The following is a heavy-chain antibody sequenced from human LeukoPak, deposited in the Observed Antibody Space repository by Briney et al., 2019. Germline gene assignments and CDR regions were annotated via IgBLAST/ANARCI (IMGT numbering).Heavy chain of an antibody. J-gene: IGHJ4*02. D-gene: IGHD3-22*01. CDR2: IYYSGST. CDR3: ARRTDYYDSSGFDY. CDR1: GGSISSGGYY. Sequence: SETLSLTCTVSGGSISSGGYYWSWIRQPPGKGLEWIGYIYYSGSTNYNPSLKSRVTISVDTSKNQFSLKLSSVTAADTAVYYCARRTDYYDSSGFDYWGQGTLVTVSS. V-gene: IGHV4-61*08.